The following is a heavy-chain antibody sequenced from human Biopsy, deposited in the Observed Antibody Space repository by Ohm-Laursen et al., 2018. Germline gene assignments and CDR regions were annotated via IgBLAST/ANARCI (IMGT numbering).Heavy chain of an antibody. CDR2: VFYSGTT. CDR1: GSSIRTFDYY. J-gene: IGHJ4*01. D-gene: IGHD3-10*01. Sequence: SETLSLTCSVSGSSIRTFDYYWGWVRQPPGKGLEWIGCVFYSGTTYYNPSLKRRVTISQDESNNQFSLTLTSVTARDTADYYCARIYFYGLGSSDFFLDVWGHGTPVAVSS. V-gene: IGHV4-39*01. CDR3: ARIYFYGLGSSDFFLDV.